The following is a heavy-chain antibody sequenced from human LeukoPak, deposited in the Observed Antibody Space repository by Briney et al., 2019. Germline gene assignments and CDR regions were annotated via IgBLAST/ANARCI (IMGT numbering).Heavy chain of an antibody. J-gene: IGHJ4*02. V-gene: IGHV3-48*04. D-gene: IGHD3-22*01. Sequence: GGSLRLSCAASGFTFSSYSMNWVRQAPGKGLEWVSYISSSSSTIYYADSVKGRFTISRDNAKNSLYLQMNSLRAEDTAVYYCARDRAYYYDSSGYLGYWGQGTLVTVSS. CDR1: GFTFSSYS. CDR3: ARDRAYYYDSSGYLGY. CDR2: ISSSSSTI.